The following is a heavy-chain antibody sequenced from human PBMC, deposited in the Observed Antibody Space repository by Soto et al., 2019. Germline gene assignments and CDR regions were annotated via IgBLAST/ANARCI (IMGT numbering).Heavy chain of an antibody. Sequence: PSETLSLTGPVSVVSVSISSYYWGWILQLPGKGLELIGSIYCSGSTDYHPSVKRRVIISVDTAKNKFSLKLSSVTAADTDMYYWARHGYSGYAAMNWFDPWGQGTLVTV. CDR3: ARHGYSGYAAMNWFDP. J-gene: IGHJ5*02. V-gene: IGHV4-39*01. CDR2: IYCSGST. CDR1: VVSVSISSYY. D-gene: IGHD5-12*01.